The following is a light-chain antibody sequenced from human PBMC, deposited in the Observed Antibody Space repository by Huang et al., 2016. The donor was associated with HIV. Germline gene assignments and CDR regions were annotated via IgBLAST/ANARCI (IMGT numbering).Light chain of an antibody. V-gene: IGKV3-15*01. J-gene: IGKJ1*01. Sequence: EIVMTQSPVTLSVSPGERAALSCRASQSVGTNLAWYQQKPGQAPRLLIYGASTRANGIPVKFSGSGSGTEFTLTISSLQSEDFALYFCQQYNDWLTFGQGTKVEIK. CDR1: QSVGTN. CDR3: QQYNDWLT. CDR2: GAS.